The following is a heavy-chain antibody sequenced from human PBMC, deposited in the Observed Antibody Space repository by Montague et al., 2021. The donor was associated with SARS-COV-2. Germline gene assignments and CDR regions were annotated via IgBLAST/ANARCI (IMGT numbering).Heavy chain of an antibody. J-gene: IGHJ6*02. CDR2: VSDSGS. CDR3: ARHRKDYDILTGYSTSFYYDMDV. CDR1: GGSNSRYY. V-gene: IGHV4-59*08. Sequence: SETLSLTCTVSGGSNSRYYWSWIRQPPGKGLEWIGYVSDSGSDYNPSLKSRVSISVDTSKKLLSLSLSSLTAADPAIYYCARHRKDYDILTGYSTSFYYDMDVWGQGTTVTVSS. D-gene: IGHD3-9*01.